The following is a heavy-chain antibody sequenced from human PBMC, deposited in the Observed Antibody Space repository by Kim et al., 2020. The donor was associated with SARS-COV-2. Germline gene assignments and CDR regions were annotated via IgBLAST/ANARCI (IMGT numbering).Heavy chain of an antibody. CDR1: GYTFSSYV. CDR3: ARAATITLFGEFWGGIHY. D-gene: IGHD3-10*02. CDR2: INTDSGNT. J-gene: IGHJ1*01. Sequence: ASVKVSCKTSGYTFSSYVIHWVRQAPGQRLEWMAWINTDSGNTKYSQKFQGRVTLSRDTSESTVYMELTSLRSEETAVYYCARAATITLFGEFWGGIHYWGQGHLDTLPS. V-gene: IGHV1-3*04.